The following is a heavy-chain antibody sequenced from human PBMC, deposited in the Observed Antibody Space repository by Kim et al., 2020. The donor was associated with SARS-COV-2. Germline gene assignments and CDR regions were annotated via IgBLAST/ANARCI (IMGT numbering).Heavy chain of an antibody. J-gene: IGHJ3*02. CDR1: GGTFSSYA. CDR3: ANYYYDSSEKRAFDI. V-gene: IGHV1-69*13. Sequence: SVKVSCKASGGTFSSYAISWVRQAPGQGLEWMGGIIPIFGTANYAQKFQGRVTITADESTSTAYMELSSLRSEDTAVYYCANYYYDSSEKRAFDIWGQGTMVTVSS. D-gene: IGHD3-22*01. CDR2: IIPIFGTA.